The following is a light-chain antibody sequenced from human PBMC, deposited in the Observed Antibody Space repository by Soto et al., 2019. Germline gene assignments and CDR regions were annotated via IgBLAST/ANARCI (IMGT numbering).Light chain of an antibody. CDR3: QQYDSSPRT. Sequence: IVMTQSPATLSVSPGERVTLSCRASQSVDRNLAWYQQKVGQVPRLLISGASTRAAGISDRFRGSGSGTDFTLTISRLEPEDFAVYYCQQYDSSPRTFGQGTKVDIK. CDR2: GAS. V-gene: IGKV3-15*01. J-gene: IGKJ1*01. CDR1: QSVDRN.